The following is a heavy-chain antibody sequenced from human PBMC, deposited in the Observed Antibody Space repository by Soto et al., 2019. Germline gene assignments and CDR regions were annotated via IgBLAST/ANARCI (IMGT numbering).Heavy chain of an antibody. Sequence: QVQLVQSGAEVKKPGSSVKVSCKASGDTFSTYSISWVPQAPGQGLEWLGGIIPILGTPSYAQRFQGRVTITADKSTSTAYMELSSLRSEDTAVYYCARERSRYDRSGYYRPDYWGQGTLVTVSS. CDR3: ARERSRYDRSGYYRPDY. D-gene: IGHD3-22*01. J-gene: IGHJ4*02. CDR2: IIPILGTP. V-gene: IGHV1-69*06. CDR1: GDTFSTYS.